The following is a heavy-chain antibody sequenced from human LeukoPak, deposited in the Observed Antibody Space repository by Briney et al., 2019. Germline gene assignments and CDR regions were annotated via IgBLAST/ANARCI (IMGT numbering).Heavy chain of an antibody. J-gene: IGHJ4*02. CDR1: GFTFSSYA. V-gene: IGHV3-23*01. D-gene: IGHD5-12*01. Sequence: GGSLRLSCAASGFTFSSYAMSWVRQAPGKGLEWVSAISGSGGSTYYADSVKGRFAFSRDNSKNTLYLQMNSLRAEDTAVYYCAKEGWLRQGGFDYWGQGTLVTVSS. CDR3: AKEGWLRQGGFDY. CDR2: ISGSGGST.